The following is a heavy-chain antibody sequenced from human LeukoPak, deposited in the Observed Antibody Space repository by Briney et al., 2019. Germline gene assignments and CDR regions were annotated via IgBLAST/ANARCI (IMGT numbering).Heavy chain of an antibody. CDR2: ISSSGYTI. CDR3: ARVSDIVVVPAEYYFDY. D-gene: IGHD2-2*01. J-gene: IGHJ4*02. CDR1: GFIFSSYE. Sequence: GGSLRLSCAASGFIFSSYEMNWVRQAPGKGLEWASYISSSGYTINYADSVKGRFTVSRDNAKSSLYLQMNSLRAEDTAVYYCARVSDIVVVPAEYYFDYWGQGTLVTVSS. V-gene: IGHV3-48*03.